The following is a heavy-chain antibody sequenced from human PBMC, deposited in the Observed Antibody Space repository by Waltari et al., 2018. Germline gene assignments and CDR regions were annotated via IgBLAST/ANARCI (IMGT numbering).Heavy chain of an antibody. CDR3: ARDRGRGLYLDT. Sequence: WWSLVRQTPGKGLEWIGQVRTTGKTNYNPSLDSRVSISVDTSTSRFSLTLASVSAADTAIYFCARDRGRGLYLDTWGQGILVTVSP. J-gene: IGHJ5*02. CDR2: VRTTGKT. D-gene: IGHD2-15*01. CDR1: W. V-gene: IGHV4-4*01.